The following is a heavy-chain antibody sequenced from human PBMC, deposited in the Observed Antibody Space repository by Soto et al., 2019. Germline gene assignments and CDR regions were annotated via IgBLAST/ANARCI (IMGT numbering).Heavy chain of an antibody. CDR3: TRDKSGPADY. V-gene: IGHV3-74*01. Sequence: EVQLVESGGGLVQPGGSLRLSCAASGFTFTNYWMHWVRQAPGKGLVWVSLIKSDGTTTPYADSVKGRFTISRDNAKNTVYLQMNNLRVEDTAVYYCTRDKSGPADYWGQGTLVTVSS. CDR1: GFTFTNYW. D-gene: IGHD5-12*01. CDR2: IKSDGTTT. J-gene: IGHJ4*02.